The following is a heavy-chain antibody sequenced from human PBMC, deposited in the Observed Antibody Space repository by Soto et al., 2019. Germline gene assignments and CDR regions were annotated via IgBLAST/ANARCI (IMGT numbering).Heavy chain of an antibody. J-gene: IGHJ6*02. CDR1: GGTFSSYA. V-gene: IGHV1-69*13. CDR2: IIPIFGTA. Sequence: SVKVSCKASGGTFSSYAISWVRQAPGQGLEWMGGIIPIFGTANYAQKFQGRVTITADESTSTAYMELSSLRSEDTAVYYCARGLRITIFGVAEMDVWGQGTTVTVSS. D-gene: IGHD3-3*01. CDR3: ARGLRITIFGVAEMDV.